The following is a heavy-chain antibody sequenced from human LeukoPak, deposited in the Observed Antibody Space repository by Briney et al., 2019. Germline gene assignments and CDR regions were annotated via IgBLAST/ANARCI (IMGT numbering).Heavy chain of an antibody. CDR3: ARGRGRYSSGWYRQAFDI. CDR1: GGSFSGYY. J-gene: IGHJ3*02. Sequence: SETLSLTCAVYGGSFSGYYWSWIRQPPGKGLEWIGEINHSGSTNYNPSLKSRATISVDTSKNQFSLKLSSVTAADTAVYYCARGRGRYSSGWYRQAFDIWGQGTMVTVSS. V-gene: IGHV4-34*01. CDR2: INHSGST. D-gene: IGHD6-19*01.